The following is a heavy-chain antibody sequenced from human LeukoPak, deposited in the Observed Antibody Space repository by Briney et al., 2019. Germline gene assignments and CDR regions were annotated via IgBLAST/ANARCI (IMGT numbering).Heavy chain of an antibody. Sequence: GGSLRLSCAASGFTFSESGMHWVRQAPGKGLEWVALIWYDGGNKYYADSVKGRYTISRDNYKNTLYLQMDSLRAEDTAVYYCARGYYYHTSGYWGIDYWGQGTLITVSS. CDR3: ARGYYYHTSGYWGIDY. CDR1: GFTFSESG. V-gene: IGHV3-33*01. J-gene: IGHJ4*02. CDR2: IWYDGGNK. D-gene: IGHD3-22*01.